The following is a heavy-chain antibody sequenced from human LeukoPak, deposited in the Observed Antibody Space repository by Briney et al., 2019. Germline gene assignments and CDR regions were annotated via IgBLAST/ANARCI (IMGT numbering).Heavy chain of an antibody. Sequence: SETLSLTCAVYGGSFSGCYWSWIRQPPGKGLEWIGEINHSGSTNYNPSLKSRVTISVDTSKNQFSLKLSSVTAADTAVYYCARRAAAAGKSFDYWGQGTLVTVSS. J-gene: IGHJ4*02. V-gene: IGHV4-34*01. CDR2: INHSGST. CDR3: ARRAAAAGKSFDY. D-gene: IGHD6-13*01. CDR1: GGSFSGCY.